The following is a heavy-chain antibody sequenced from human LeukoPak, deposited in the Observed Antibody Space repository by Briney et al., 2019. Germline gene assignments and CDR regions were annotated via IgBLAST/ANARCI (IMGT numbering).Heavy chain of an antibody. CDR2: INAKSGAT. CDR3: AGANWAAGVAFDY. Sequence: ASVKVSCKASGYTFTGYYMHWVRQAPGQGLEWMGWINAKSGATNYAQKFQGRVTVTRDTSITTAYMELSSLRSDDTAVYYCAGANWAAGVAFDYWGQGTLVTVSS. V-gene: IGHV1-2*02. J-gene: IGHJ4*02. D-gene: IGHD7-27*01. CDR1: GYTFTGYY.